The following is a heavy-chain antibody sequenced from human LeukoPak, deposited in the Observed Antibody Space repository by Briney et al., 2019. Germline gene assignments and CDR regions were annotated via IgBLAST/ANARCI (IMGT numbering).Heavy chain of an antibody. CDR3: AATYYYDISGYYYYYMDG. V-gene: IGHV4-59*01. Sequence: PSETLSLTCTVSGGSISSYYWSWIRQPPGKGLEWIGYIYYSGSTNYNPSLKSRVTISVDTSKNQFSLKLSSGTAADTAVYYCAATYYYDISGYYYYYMDGSGKGTTLTISS. D-gene: IGHD3-22*01. CDR2: IYYSGST. J-gene: IGHJ6*03. CDR1: GGSISSYY.